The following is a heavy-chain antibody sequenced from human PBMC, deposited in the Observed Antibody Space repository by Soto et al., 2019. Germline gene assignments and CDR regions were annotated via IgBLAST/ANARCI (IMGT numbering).Heavy chain of an antibody. Sequence: ASVKVSCKASGYTFTSYYMHWVRQAPGQGLEWMGIINPSGGSTSYAQKFQGRVTMTRDTSTSTVYMEPSSLRSEDTAVYYCARVFAGNWNDDPSGGAFDIWGQGTKVTVSS. D-gene: IGHD1-1*01. CDR2: INPSGGST. J-gene: IGHJ3*02. V-gene: IGHV1-46*01. CDR1: GYTFTSYY. CDR3: ARVFAGNWNDDPSGGAFDI.